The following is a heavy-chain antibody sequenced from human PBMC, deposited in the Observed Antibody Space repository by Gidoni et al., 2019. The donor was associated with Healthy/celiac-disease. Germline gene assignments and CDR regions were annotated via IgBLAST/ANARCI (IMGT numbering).Heavy chain of an antibody. CDR3: TYSDRYFDWLFSVKVDY. CDR1: GFTLSNAW. Sequence: EVQLVESGGGLVKPGGSLRLSCAASGFTLSNAWMSWVRQAPGKGLEWVGRIKSKTDGGTTDYAAPVKGRFTISRDDSKNTLYLQMNSLKTEDTAVYYCTYSDRYFDWLFSVKVDYWGQGTLVTVSS. CDR2: IKSKTDGGTT. J-gene: IGHJ4*02. V-gene: IGHV3-15*01. D-gene: IGHD3-9*01.